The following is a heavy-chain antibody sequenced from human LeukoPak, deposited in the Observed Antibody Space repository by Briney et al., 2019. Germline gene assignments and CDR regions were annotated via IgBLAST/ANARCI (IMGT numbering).Heavy chain of an antibody. V-gene: IGHV1-18*01. CDR2: ISAYNGNK. CDR1: GYTFTDFG. J-gene: IGHJ4*02. CDR3: TRDFGVDTTMIFFDY. D-gene: IGHD5-18*01. Sequence: ASVKVSCKASGYTFTDFGISWVRQAPGQRLEWMGWISAYNGNKNYVQRFQGRVTMTTDTSTSTAYMELTSLRSDDTAMYYCTRDFGVDTTMIFFDYWGQGTLVTVSS.